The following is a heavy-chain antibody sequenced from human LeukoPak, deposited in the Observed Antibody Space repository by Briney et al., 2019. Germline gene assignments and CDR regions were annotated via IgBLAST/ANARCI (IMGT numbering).Heavy chain of an antibody. J-gene: IGHJ3*02. CDR2: ISSRSFTI. D-gene: IGHD3-22*01. Sequence: GGSLRLSCAASGFTFSAYSMNWVRQAPGKGLDWVSYISSRSFTIYYADSVKGRFTISRDTSKNTLYMQMDSLRAEDTAVYYCASGDTTGYSGDAFNIWGQGTMVTVSS. V-gene: IGHV3-48*04. CDR3: ASGDTTGYSGDAFNI. CDR1: GFTFSAYS.